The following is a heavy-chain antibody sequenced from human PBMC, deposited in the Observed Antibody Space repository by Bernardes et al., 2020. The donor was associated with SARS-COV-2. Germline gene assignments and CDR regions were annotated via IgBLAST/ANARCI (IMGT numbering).Heavy chain of an antibody. CDR2: ISGDGTRP. Sequence: GGSLRLSCAASEFTFTDSYMHWVRQAPGKGLEWVSRISGDGTRPDYADSVKGRFTISRDNAKSTLYLQMNSLRAEDTAVYYCTRAHPDGASLYGSGTWGQGTLVTVS. V-gene: IGHV3-74*01. J-gene: IGHJ1*01. CDR3: TRAHPDGASLYGSGT. CDR1: EFTFTDSY. D-gene: IGHD3-10*01.